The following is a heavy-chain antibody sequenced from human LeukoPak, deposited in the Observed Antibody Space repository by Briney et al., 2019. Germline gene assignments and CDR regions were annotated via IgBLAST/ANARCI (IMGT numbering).Heavy chain of an antibody. CDR2: IYPGDSDT. Sequence: GESLKISCKGSGYSFTSYWIGWVPQMPGKGLEWMGIIYPGDSDTRYSPSFQGQVTISADKSISTAYLQWSSLKASDTAMYYCARKYYYDSSGYSVDAFDIWGQGTMVTVSS. CDR3: ARKYYYDSSGYSVDAFDI. D-gene: IGHD3-22*01. V-gene: IGHV5-51*01. CDR1: GYSFTSYW. J-gene: IGHJ3*02.